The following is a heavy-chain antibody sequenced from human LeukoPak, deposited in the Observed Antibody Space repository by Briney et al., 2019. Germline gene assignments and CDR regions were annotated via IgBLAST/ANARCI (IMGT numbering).Heavy chain of an antibody. CDR1: GFTFSSYS. CDR2: ISSSSSYI. V-gene: IGHV3-21*01. J-gene: IGHJ4*02. CDR3: AGGPRASGYDFDY. D-gene: IGHD5-12*01. Sequence: GGSLRLSCAASGFTFSSYSMNWVRQAPGKGLEWVSSISSSSSYIYYADSVKGRFTISRDNAKNSLYLQMNSLRAEDTAVYYCAGGPRASGYDFDYWGQGTLVTVSS.